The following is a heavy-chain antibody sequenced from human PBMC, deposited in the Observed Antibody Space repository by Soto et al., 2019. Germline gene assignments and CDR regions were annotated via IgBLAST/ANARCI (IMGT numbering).Heavy chain of an antibody. V-gene: IGHV1-69*13. J-gene: IGHJ5*02. D-gene: IGHD4-4*01. CDR3: ARDPSTINKLIGVWFDP. Sequence: ASVKVSCKASGDTFGRFTINWERQAPGQGLEWMGGIKPISDITNYAQRFQGRVTFTADASTSTVYLELSSLRSEDTDMYYCARDPSTINKLIGVWFDPWGQGTLVTVPQ. CDR1: GDTFGRFT. CDR2: IKPISDIT.